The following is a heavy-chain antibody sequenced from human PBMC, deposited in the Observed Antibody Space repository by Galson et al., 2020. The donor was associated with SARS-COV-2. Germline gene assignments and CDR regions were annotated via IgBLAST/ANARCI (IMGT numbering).Heavy chain of an antibody. CDR3: ARDDTIFGVVMNSYMDV. D-gene: IGHD3-3*01. Sequence: GGSLRLSCAASGFSFRIYSMNWVRQAPGKGLEWVSSISSSSSYIYYADSVKGRFTISRDNAENSLYLQMNSLRAEDTAVYYCARDDTIFGVVMNSYMDVWGKGTTVTVSS. CDR2: ISSSSSYI. V-gene: IGHV3-21*01. J-gene: IGHJ6*03. CDR1: GFSFRIYS.